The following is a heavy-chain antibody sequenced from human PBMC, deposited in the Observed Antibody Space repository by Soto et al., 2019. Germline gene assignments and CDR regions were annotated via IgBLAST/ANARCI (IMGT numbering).Heavy chain of an antibody. Sequence: SETLSLTCTVSGGSISGYYWSWIRQPPGKGPEWIGYIYYRGSTDYNPSLKSRVTMSVDTSKSQFSLKLTSVTAADTAVYYCVRYQQYYQDWGQGTLVTVSS. V-gene: IGHV4-59*08. J-gene: IGHJ1*01. CDR2: IYYRGST. CDR3: VRYQQYYQD. CDR1: GGSISGYY.